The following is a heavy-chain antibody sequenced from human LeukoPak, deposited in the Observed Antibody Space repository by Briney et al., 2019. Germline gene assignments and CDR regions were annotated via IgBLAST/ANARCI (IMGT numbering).Heavy chain of an antibody. CDR2: ISWNSDTM. Sequence: GGSLRLSCAASGFTFDDYAMHWVRQAPGKGLEWVSLISWNSDTMGYADSVKGRFTISRDNAKNSLYLQMNSLRAEDTALYYCAKDSSGYEPFDAFDIWGQGTMVTVSS. J-gene: IGHJ3*02. CDR3: AKDSSGYEPFDAFDI. D-gene: IGHD2-2*01. V-gene: IGHV3-9*01. CDR1: GFTFDDYA.